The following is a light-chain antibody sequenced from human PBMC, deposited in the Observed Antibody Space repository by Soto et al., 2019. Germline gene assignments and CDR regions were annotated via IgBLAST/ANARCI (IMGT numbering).Light chain of an antibody. CDR3: QQYYSPPLT. V-gene: IGKV4-1*01. Sequence: DIVMTQSPDSLAVSLGERATINCKSSQSVLYSSNNKNYLAWYQQKPGQPPKLLIYWASTRESGVPDRFSGSGSGTDFTLTISSLQAEDGAVYYCQQYYSPPLTFGGGTKGEIK. CDR2: WAS. J-gene: IGKJ4*01. CDR1: QSVLYSSNNKNY.